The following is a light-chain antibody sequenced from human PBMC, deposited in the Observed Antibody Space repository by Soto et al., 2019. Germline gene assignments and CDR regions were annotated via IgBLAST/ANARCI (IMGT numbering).Light chain of an antibody. CDR2: RDN. V-gene: IGLV1-44*01. CDR1: SSDIGSNP. Sequence: QSVLTQPPSASGTPGQRVAISCSGGSSDIGSNPVNWYLHLPVAAPKLLIYRDNQRPSGVPDRFSGSKSGTSASLTISGLKSEDEADYFCSAWDDNIYGPVFGGGTKLTVL. J-gene: IGLJ2*01. CDR3: SAWDDNIYGPV.